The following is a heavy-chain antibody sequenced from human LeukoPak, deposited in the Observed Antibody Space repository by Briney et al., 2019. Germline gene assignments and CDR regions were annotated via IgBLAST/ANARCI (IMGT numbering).Heavy chain of an antibody. CDR1: GGSISSYY. J-gene: IGHJ4*02. CDR2: IYTSGST. D-gene: IGHD3-22*01. Sequence: SETLSLTCTVSGGSISSYYWSWIRQPAGKGLEWIGRIYTSGSTNYNPSLKSRVTMSVDTSKNQFSLKLSSVTAADTAVYYCAREGYYDSSGYYFIFDYWGQGTLVTVSS. V-gene: IGHV4-4*07. CDR3: AREGYYDSSGYYFIFDY.